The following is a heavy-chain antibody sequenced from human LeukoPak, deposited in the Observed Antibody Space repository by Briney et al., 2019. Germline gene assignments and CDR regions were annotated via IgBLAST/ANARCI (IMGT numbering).Heavy chain of an antibody. CDR2: IYYSGST. D-gene: IGHD6-13*01. CDR1: GGSISSSSYY. Sequence: SETLSLTCTVSGGSISSSSYYWGWIRQPPGKGLEWIGSIYYSGSTYNNPSLKSRVTISVDTSKNQFSLKLSSVTAADTAVYYCARRLASYSSSGGGVNYYFDYWGQGTLVTVSS. CDR3: ARRLASYSSSGGGVNYYFDY. V-gene: IGHV4-39*01. J-gene: IGHJ4*02.